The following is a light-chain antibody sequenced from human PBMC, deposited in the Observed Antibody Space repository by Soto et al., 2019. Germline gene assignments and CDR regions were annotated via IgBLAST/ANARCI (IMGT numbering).Light chain of an antibody. J-gene: IGKJ1*01. CDR3: QQGYSRPRT. CDR2: TSS. Sequence: DIQMTESPSSLSASVGDRVTITCRASQSISNYLNWYQQKPGKAPNLMSFTSSNLESGVPSRFSGSGSGTDFTLTISSLKPEDFETYFCQQGYSRPRTFGQGTKVDIK. V-gene: IGKV1-39*01. CDR1: QSISNY.